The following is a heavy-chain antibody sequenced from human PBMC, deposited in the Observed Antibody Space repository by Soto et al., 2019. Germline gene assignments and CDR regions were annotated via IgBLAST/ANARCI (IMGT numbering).Heavy chain of an antibody. D-gene: IGHD3-22*01. CDR3: ARDGSYDSSGYCYDNWFDP. CDR1: GYTFTSYA. CDR2: INTNTGNP. Sequence: ASVKACCKASGYTFTSYARKWVRHAPGQRLEWMGWINTNTGNPTYAQGFTGRFVFSLDTSVSTAYLQICSLKAEDTAVYYCARDGSYDSSGYCYDNWFDPWGQGTLVTVSS. J-gene: IGHJ5*02. V-gene: IGHV7-4-1*01.